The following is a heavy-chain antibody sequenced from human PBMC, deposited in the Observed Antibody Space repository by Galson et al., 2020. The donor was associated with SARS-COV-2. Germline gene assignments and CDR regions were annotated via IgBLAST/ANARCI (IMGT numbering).Heavy chain of an antibody. CDR3: ARILDY. CDR2: IYNSGTT. Sequence: GSLRLSCTVSGYSISSGYYWGWIRQPPGKGLEFVASIYNSGTTYYNPSLRSRVTLSVDTTQNQFSLKLTSVTAADTAVYYCARILDYWGQGTLVTVSS. J-gene: IGHJ4*02. CDR1: GYSISSGYY. V-gene: IGHV4-38-2*02.